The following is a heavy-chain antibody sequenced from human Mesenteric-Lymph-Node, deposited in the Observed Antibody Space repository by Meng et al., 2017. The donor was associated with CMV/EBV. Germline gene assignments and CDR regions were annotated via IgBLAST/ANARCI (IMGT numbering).Heavy chain of an antibody. V-gene: IGHV1-2*06. J-gene: IGHJ4*02. D-gene: IGHD3-9*01. CDR2: INPKTGGR. Sequence: QVQLVQSGAEEKIPGASVRVSCKASGYTFIDYYINWVRQAPGQGLEWMGRINPKTGGRSYAQNFQGRVTMTRDTSINTAYMEVNRLNSDDSAMYYCARDRDTDWYPPFDYWVPGTLVTVSS. CDR3: ARDRDTDWYPPFDY. CDR1: GYTFIDYY.